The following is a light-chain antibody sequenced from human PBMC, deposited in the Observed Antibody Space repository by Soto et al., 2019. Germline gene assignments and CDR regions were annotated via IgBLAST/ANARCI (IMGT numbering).Light chain of an antibody. J-gene: IGLJ2*01. Sequence: QSVLTQPPSVSGAPGQRVTISCTGSSSNIGAGYDVHWYQQQLPGTAPKLLIYGNSNGNSNRPSGVPDRFSGSKSGTSASLAITGLQAEDEADYYCQSYDSSLSGHVVFGGGTKLTVL. V-gene: IGLV1-40*01. CDR3: QSYDSSLSGHVV. CDR1: SSNIGAGYD. CDR2: GNSNGNS.